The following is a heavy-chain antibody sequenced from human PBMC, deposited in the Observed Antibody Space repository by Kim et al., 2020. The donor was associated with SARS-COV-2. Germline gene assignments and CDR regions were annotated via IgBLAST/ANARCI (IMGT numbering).Heavy chain of an antibody. D-gene: IGHD5-18*01. V-gene: IGHV3-53*01. CDR3: GTLDFGYDY. CDR1: GFTVSSYV. CDR2: IYPDGYP. Sequence: GGSLRLSCAASGFTVSSYVMSWVRQTPGKGLEWVSLIYPDGYPYYADSVKGRFTISRDTSESTLYLQLNSLRAADTAVYYCGTLDFGYDYCGQGTLVTVS. J-gene: IGHJ4*02.